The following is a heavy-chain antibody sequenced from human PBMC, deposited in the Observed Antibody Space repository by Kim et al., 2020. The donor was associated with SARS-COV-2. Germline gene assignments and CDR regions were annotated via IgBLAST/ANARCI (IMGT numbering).Heavy chain of an antibody. CDR3: ARDGDSSGWRPRWTGNYYYGMDV. CDR2: ISYDGSNK. J-gene: IGHJ6*02. CDR1: GFTFSSYA. D-gene: IGHD6-19*01. V-gene: IGHV3-30*04. Sequence: GGSLRLSCAASGFTFSSYAMHWVRQAPGKGLEWVAVISYDGSNKYYADSVKGRFTISRDNSKNTLYLQMNSLRAEDTAVYYCARDGDSSGWRPRWTGNYYYGMDVWGQGTTVTVSS.